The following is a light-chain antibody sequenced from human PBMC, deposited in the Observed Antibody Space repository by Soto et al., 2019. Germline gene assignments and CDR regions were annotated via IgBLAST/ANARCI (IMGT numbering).Light chain of an antibody. CDR2: GAS. CDR3: QQYYNSPPYT. V-gene: IGKV3-20*01. J-gene: IGKJ2*01. CDR1: QSVSSSY. Sequence: EIVLTQSPGTLSLSPGERATLSCRASQSVSSSYLAWYQQKPGQAPRLLIYGASSRATGIPDRFSGSGSGTDVSLTISRLEPEDFAVYYCQQYYNSPPYTFGQGTKLEIK.